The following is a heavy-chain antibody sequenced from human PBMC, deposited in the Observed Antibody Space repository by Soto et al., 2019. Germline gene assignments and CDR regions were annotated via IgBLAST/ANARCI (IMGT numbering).Heavy chain of an antibody. CDR2: LGSNGFTT. D-gene: IGHD2-2*01. CDR1: GFTFSSYD. J-gene: IGHJ6*03. Sequence: EVQLLESGGGLVQPGGSLRLSCVVSGFTFSSYDMSWVRQAPEKGPEWVAILGSNGFTTYYADSVKGRFTISGDKSKSTLFLQTTSLRADDTGVYYCAKALRPSLNFFYYMDVWGRGTAVTVSS. CDR3: AKALRPSLNFFYYMDV. V-gene: IGHV3-23*01.